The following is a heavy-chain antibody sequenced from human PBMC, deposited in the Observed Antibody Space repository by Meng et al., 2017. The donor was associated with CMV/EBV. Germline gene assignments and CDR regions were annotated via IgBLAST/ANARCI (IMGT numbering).Heavy chain of an antibody. CDR3: ARRRGRHSGGGSYYFDY. CDR2: ISSSSSYI. D-gene: IGHD4-23*01. V-gene: IGHV3-21*01. CDR1: GFTFSSYS. Sequence: GGSLRLSCAASGFTFSSYSMNWVRQAQGKGLEWVSSISSSSSYIYYADSVKGRFTISRDNAKNSLYLQMNSLRAEDTAVYYCARRRGRHSGGGSYYFDYWGQGTLVTVSS. J-gene: IGHJ4*02.